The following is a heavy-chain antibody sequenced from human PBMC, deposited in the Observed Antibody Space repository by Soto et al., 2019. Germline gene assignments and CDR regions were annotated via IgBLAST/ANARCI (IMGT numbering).Heavy chain of an antibody. J-gene: IGHJ3*02. CDR2: IYYSGST. V-gene: IGHV4-59*01. D-gene: IGHD4-17*01. CDR3: ARGPMVTTGLVDAFDI. CDR1: GGSISSYY. Sequence: SETLSLTCTVSGGSISSYYWSWIRQPPGKGLEWIGYIYYSGSTNYNPSLKSRVTISVDTSKNQFSLKLSSVTAADTAVYYCARGPMVTTGLVDAFDIWGQGTIVTVSS.